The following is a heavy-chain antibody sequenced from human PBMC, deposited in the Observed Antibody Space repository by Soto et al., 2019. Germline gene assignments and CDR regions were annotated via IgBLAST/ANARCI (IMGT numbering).Heavy chain of an antibody. V-gene: IGHV4-4*02. J-gene: IGHJ6*02. Sequence: SETLSLTCAVSGGSISSSNLWSWVRQPPGKGLEWIGEIYHSGSTNYNPSLKSRVTISVDKSKNQFSLKLSSVTAADTAVYYCARSRAAAGCYYYYGMDVWGQGTTVTSP. D-gene: IGHD6-13*01. CDR2: IYHSGST. CDR1: GGSISSSNL. CDR3: ARSRAAAGCYYYYGMDV.